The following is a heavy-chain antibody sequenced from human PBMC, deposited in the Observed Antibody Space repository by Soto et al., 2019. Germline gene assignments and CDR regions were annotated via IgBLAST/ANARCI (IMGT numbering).Heavy chain of an antibody. CDR2: IYYSGST. CDR3: ARVSRLGRHVAFDI. V-gene: IGHV4-31*03. CDR1: GGSISSGGYY. J-gene: IGHJ3*02. Sequence: TLALTGTVSGGSISSGGYYWSWIRQHPGKGLEWIGYIYYSGSTYYNPSLKSRVTISVDTSKNQFSLKLSSVTAADTAVYYCARVSRLGRHVAFDIWGQGTMVTVSS.